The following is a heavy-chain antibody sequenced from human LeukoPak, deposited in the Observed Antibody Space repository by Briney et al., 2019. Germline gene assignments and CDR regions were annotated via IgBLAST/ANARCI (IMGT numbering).Heavy chain of an antibody. CDR1: GFIFSDYH. CDR3: SGGRDITVAGPGGYFDY. J-gene: IGHJ4*02. Sequence: PGGSLRLSCAASGFIFSDYHMSWIRQAPGKGLEWLAYISPGGDVRYFADSVRGRFSISRDYAKSSLFLQMHSLTAEDTAVYFCSGGRDITVAGPGGYFDYWGQGTLVTVSS. CDR2: ISPGGDVR. D-gene: IGHD6-19*01. V-gene: IGHV3-11*01.